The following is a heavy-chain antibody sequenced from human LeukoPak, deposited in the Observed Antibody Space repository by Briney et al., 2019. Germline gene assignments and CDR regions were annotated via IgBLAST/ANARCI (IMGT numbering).Heavy chain of an antibody. CDR3: ARAIRNFRGGYFDY. V-gene: IGHV4-59*01. Sequence: SETLSLTCTVSGGSISSYYWSWIRQPPGKGLEWIGYIYYSGSTNYNPSLKSRVTISVDTSKNQFSLKLSSVTAADTAVYYCARAIRNFRGGYFDYWGQGTLVTVSS. CDR2: IYYSGST. J-gene: IGHJ4*02. D-gene: IGHD1-7*01. CDR1: GGSISSYY.